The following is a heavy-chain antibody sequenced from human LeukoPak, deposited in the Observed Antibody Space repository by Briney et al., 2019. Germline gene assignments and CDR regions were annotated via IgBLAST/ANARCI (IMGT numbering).Heavy chain of an antibody. CDR1: GGSITGYS. CDR3: ARTKKWLAFEM. CDR2: IYYNGDT. V-gene: IGHV4-59*01. Sequence: SETLSLTCSVSGGSITGYSWSWIRQTPGKGLEWIGYIYYNGDTHYNPSLNSRLSMSVDTSKNQFSLKLSSMTAADTAMYYCARTKKWLAFEMWGQGTMVTVSS. J-gene: IGHJ3*02. D-gene: IGHD6-19*01.